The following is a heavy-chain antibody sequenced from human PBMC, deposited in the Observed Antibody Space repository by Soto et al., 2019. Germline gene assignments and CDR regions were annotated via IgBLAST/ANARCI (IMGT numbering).Heavy chain of an antibody. D-gene: IGHD6-13*01. Sequence: XSVKVSFNASGYTFTSYDINLVRQATGQGLEWMGWMKPNSGNTGYAQKFQGRVTMTRNTSISTAYMELSSLRSEDTAVYYCAREVAAAGLYYYYYYMDVWGKGTTVTVSS. J-gene: IGHJ6*03. CDR1: GYTFTSYD. V-gene: IGHV1-8*01. CDR2: MKPNSGNT. CDR3: AREVAAAGLYYYYYYMDV.